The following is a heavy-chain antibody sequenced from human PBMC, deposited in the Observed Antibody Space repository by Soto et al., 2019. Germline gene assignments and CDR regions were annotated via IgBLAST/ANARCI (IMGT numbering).Heavy chain of an antibody. D-gene: IGHD5-18*01. Sequence: QVQLVQSGAEVKKPGASVKVSCKASGYTFTSYGINWVRQAPGQGLEWMGWVNIYKGNTNYAQKLQGRVTMTTGTSTSTAYLELRSLRSDDTAVYYCARERGGYSYGDYWGQGTQVTVSS. CDR2: VNIYKGNT. J-gene: IGHJ4*02. CDR1: GYTFTSYG. V-gene: IGHV1-18*01. CDR3: ARERGGYSYGDY.